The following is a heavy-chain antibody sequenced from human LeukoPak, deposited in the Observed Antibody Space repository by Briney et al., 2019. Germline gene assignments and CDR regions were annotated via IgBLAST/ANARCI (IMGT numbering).Heavy chain of an antibody. V-gene: IGHV6-1*01. CDR3: ASGAKLGRGYYFDY. Sequence: SQTLSLTCAISGDSVSSNSAAWNWIRQSPSRGLEWLGRTYYRSKWYNDYAVSEKSRITSSPDTSKNQFSLQLNAVTPEDTAVYYCASGAKLGRGYYFDYWGQGTLVTVSS. J-gene: IGHJ4*02. CDR2: TYYRSKWYN. CDR1: GDSVSSNSAA. D-gene: IGHD7-27*01.